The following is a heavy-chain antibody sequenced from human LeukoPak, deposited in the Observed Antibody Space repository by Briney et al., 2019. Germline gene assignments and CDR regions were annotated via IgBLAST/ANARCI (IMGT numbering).Heavy chain of an antibody. Sequence: SQTLSLTCAISGDSVSSNSAAWNWIRQPPSRGLEWLGRTYYRSTMSRWYNDYAVSVKSRITINPDTSKNQFSLQLNSVTPEDTAVYYCARGSYYNPPEGDPDYWGQGTLVTVSS. CDR3: ARGSYYNPPEGDPDY. V-gene: IGHV6-1*01. D-gene: IGHD3-10*01. J-gene: IGHJ4*02. CDR2: TYYRSTMSRWYN. CDR1: GDSVSSNSAA.